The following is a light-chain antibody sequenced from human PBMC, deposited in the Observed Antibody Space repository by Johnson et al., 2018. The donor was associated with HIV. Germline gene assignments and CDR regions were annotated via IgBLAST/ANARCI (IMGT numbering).Light chain of an antibody. J-gene: IGLJ1*01. CDR3: GTWDSRLSADV. Sequence: QSVLTQPPSVSAAPGQKVTISCSGSSSNIGNNYVSWYQQLPGTAPKLLIYDNNKRPSGIPDRFSGSKSGTSATLGITGLQTGDEAVYYCGTWDSRLSADVFGTGTKVTVL. CDR2: DNN. V-gene: IGLV1-51*01. CDR1: SSNIGNNY.